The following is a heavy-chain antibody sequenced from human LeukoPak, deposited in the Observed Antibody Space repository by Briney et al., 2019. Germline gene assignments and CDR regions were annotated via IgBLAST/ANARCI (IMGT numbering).Heavy chain of an antibody. CDR1: GFTFDDYA. Sequence: SLRLSCAASGFTFDDYAMHWVRQAPGKGLEWVSGISWNSGSIGYADSVKGRFTISRDNAKNSLYLQMNSLRAEDTALYYCAKDTAAAGTIYYYGMDVWGQGTTVTVSS. D-gene: IGHD6-13*01. V-gene: IGHV3-9*01. J-gene: IGHJ6*02. CDR2: ISWNSGSI. CDR3: AKDTAAAGTIYYYGMDV.